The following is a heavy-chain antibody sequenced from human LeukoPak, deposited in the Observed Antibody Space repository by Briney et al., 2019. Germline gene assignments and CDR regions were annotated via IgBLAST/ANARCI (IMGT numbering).Heavy chain of an antibody. CDR2: IYYSGST. CDR3: ARLRKGDDYGDYRLDY. J-gene: IGHJ4*02. CDR1: GGSISSYY. Sequence: SETLSLTCTVSGGSISSYYRSWIRQPPGKGLEWIGYIYYSGSTNYNPSLKSRVTISVDRSKNQFSLKLSSVTAADTAVYYCARLRKGDDYGDYRLDYWGQGTLVTVSS. V-gene: IGHV4-59*12. D-gene: IGHD4-17*01.